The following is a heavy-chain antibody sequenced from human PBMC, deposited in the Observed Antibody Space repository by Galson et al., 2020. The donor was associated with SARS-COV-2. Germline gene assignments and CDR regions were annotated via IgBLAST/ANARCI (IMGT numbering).Heavy chain of an antibody. CDR1: GYSFTSYW. J-gene: IGHJ6*02. Sequence: KIGESLKISCKGSGYSFTSYWISWVRQMPGKGLEWMGRIDPSDSYTNYSPSFQGHVTISADKSISTAYLQWSSLKASDTAMYYCAGRYYGSGSYTSDYGMDVWGQGTTVTVSS. D-gene: IGHD3-10*01. CDR2: IDPSDSYT. CDR3: AGRYYGSGSYTSDYGMDV. V-gene: IGHV5-10-1*01.